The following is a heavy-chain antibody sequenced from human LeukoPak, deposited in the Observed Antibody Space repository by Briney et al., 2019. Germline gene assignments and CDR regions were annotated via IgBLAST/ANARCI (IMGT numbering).Heavy chain of an antibody. CDR3: ARDRPRDYDILTGYYPTADY. Sequence: ASVKVSCKASGYTFTSYGISWVRQAPGQGLEWMGWISAYNGNTNYAQKLQGRVTMTTDTSTSTAYMELRSLRSDDTAVYYCARDRPRDYDILTGYYPTADYWGQGTLDTVSS. CDR2: ISAYNGNT. V-gene: IGHV1-18*01. D-gene: IGHD3-9*01. J-gene: IGHJ4*02. CDR1: GYTFTSYG.